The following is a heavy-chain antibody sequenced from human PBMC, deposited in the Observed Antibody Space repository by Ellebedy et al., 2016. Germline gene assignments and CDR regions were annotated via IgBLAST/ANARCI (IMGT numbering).Heavy chain of an antibody. V-gene: IGHV3-15*01. CDR3: STPAMVRGVRGY. CDR1: GFSFSNDW. Sequence: GESLKISCAASGFSFSNDWMSWVRQAPGKGLEWVGHIKSKAEGGTTDYSAPVKGRFTISRDDSKNTMYLQMNSLKAEDTAVYYCSTPAMVRGVRGYWGQGTLVTVSS. CDR2: IKSKAEGGTT. J-gene: IGHJ4*02. D-gene: IGHD3-10*01.